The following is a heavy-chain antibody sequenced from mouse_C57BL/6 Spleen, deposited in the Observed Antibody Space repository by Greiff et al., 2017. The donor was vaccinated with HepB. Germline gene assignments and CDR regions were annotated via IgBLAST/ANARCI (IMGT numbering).Heavy chain of an antibody. CDR3: ASNYYGSPFAY. CDR2: IDPSDSET. Sequence: QVQLKQPGAELVRPGSSVKLSCKASGYTFTSYWMHWVKQRPIQGLEWIGNIDPSDSETHYNQKFKDKATLTVDKSSSTAYMQISSLTSEDSAVYYSASNYYGSPFAYWGQGTLVTVSA. D-gene: IGHD1-1*01. CDR1: GYTFTSYW. J-gene: IGHJ3*01. V-gene: IGHV1-52*01.